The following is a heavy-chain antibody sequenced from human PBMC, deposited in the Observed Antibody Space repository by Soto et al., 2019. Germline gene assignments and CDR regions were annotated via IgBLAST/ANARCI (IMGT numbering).Heavy chain of an antibody. V-gene: IGHV4-59*01. J-gene: IGHJ5*02. Sequence: QVQLQESGPGLVKPSETLSLTCTVSGGSISSYYWSWIRQPPGKGLEWIGYIYYSGSTNYNPSPKSRATISVDTSKNQFSLKLSSVTAADTAVYYCARALVVAFSSRFDPWGQGTLVTVSS. CDR3: ARALVVAFSSRFDP. CDR1: GGSISSYY. D-gene: IGHD2-15*01. CDR2: IYYSGST.